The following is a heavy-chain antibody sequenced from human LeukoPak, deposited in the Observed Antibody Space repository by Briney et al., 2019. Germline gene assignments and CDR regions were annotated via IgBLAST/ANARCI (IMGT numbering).Heavy chain of an antibody. CDR2: IYTSGST. V-gene: IGHV4-4*07. Sequence: PSETLSLTCTVSGGSISSYYWSWIRQPAGKGLEWIGRIYTSGSTNYNPSLKSRVTMSVDTSKNQFSLKLSSVTAADTAVYYCAGCSGGSCRKTYYYYMDVWGKGTTVTVSS. CDR1: GGSISSYY. D-gene: IGHD2-15*01. J-gene: IGHJ6*03. CDR3: AGCSGGSCRKTYYYYMDV.